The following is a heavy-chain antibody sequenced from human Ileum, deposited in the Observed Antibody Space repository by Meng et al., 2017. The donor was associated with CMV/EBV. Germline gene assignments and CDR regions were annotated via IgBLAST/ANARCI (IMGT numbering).Heavy chain of an antibody. CDR3: AKDGYQDTTIFDA. Sequence: GGSLRLSCAASGFTFSRYAMSWVRQAPGSGLERVSAISGWSGTTYYADSVKGRFTISRDNSKNTLYLEMSSLRAEDTAIYYCAKDGYQDTTIFDAWGQGTLVTVSS. CDR2: ISGWSGTT. J-gene: IGHJ4*02. D-gene: IGHD5-24*01. V-gene: IGHV3-23*01. CDR1: GFTFSRYA.